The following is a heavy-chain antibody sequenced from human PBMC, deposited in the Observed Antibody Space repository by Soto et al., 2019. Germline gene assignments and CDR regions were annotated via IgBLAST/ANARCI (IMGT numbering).Heavy chain of an antibody. Sequence: GGALRLSCAASGFTSSDYYVSCIRQATGKGLEWVSYISSSGSTIYYADSVKGRFTISRDNAKNSLHLQMKSLRAEDTDVSSCARSPHNESLNGPGIWGQGTLVTVSS. V-gene: IGHV3-11*01. CDR2: ISSSGSTI. CDR1: GFTSSDYY. CDR3: ARSPHNESLNGPGI. D-gene: IGHD1-1*01. J-gene: IGHJ4*02.